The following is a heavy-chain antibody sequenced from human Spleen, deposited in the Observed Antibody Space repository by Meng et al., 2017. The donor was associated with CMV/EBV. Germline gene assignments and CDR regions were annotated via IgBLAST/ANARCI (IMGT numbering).Heavy chain of an antibody. CDR2: ISWNSGSI. Sequence: SLKISCAASGFTFDDYSMHWVRQSPGKGLEWVSGISWNSGSIGYADSVRGRFIISRDNAKNSLYLQMNSLRAEDTAVYYCARGKGWFDPWGQGTLVTVSS. CDR1: GFTFDDYS. J-gene: IGHJ5*02. CDR3: ARGKGWFDP. V-gene: IGHV3-9*01.